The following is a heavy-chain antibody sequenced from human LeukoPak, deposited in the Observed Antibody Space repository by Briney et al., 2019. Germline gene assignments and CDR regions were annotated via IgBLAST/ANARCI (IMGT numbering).Heavy chain of an antibody. Sequence: PSETLSLTCTVSGGSISSGSYYWSWIRQPAGKGLEWIGRIYTSGSTNYNPSLKSRVTISVDTSKNQFSLKLSSVTAADTAAYYCARGYNRGSYYNYWGQGTLVTVSS. V-gene: IGHV4-61*02. CDR1: GGSISSGSYY. CDR2: IYTSGST. D-gene: IGHD1-26*01. CDR3: ARGYNRGSYYNY. J-gene: IGHJ4*02.